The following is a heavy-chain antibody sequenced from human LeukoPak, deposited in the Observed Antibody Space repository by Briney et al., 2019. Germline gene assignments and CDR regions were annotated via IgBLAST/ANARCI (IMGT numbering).Heavy chain of an antibody. V-gene: IGHV3-23*01. J-gene: IGHJ6*02. Sequence: GGSLRLSCAASRFTFTTYAMTWVRQAPGTGLEWVSAISDSGGSTYYADSVKGRFTVSRDNSKNTLYLQMNSLRAEDTAVYFCAKVLKYYYNGMDVWGQGTTVTVSS. D-gene: IGHD2/OR15-2a*01. CDR1: RFTFTTYA. CDR2: ISDSGGST. CDR3: AKVLKYYYNGMDV.